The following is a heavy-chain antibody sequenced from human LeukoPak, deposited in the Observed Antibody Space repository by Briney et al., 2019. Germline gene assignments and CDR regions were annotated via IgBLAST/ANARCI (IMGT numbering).Heavy chain of an antibody. CDR1: GFTFSNHD. V-gene: IGHV3-13*01. J-gene: IGHJ4*02. CDR3: ARSPAAGTIELDY. Sequence: GGSLRLSCAASGFTFSNHDMHWVRHATGKGLEWVSGIGVPGDTFYPDSVKGRFTISRENAKNSLYLQMHSLRAGDTAVYYCARSPAAGTIELDYWGQGPLVTVSS. CDR2: IGVPGDT. D-gene: IGHD6-13*01.